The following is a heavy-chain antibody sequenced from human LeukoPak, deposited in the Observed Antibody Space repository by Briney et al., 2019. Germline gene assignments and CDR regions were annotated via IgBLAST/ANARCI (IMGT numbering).Heavy chain of an antibody. CDR3: ARDGSVVPAAVAAYGMDV. J-gene: IGHJ6*02. CDR1: GFTFGSYA. V-gene: IGHV3-33*01. D-gene: IGHD2-2*01. Sequence: PGGSLRPSCPASGFTFGSYAMHWVRQAPGRGLEWVAVIWYEGSNKYYADSVKGRFTISRDNSKNTLYLQMNSLRAEDTAVYYCARDGSVVPAAVAAYGMDVWGQGTTVTVSS. CDR2: IWYEGSNK.